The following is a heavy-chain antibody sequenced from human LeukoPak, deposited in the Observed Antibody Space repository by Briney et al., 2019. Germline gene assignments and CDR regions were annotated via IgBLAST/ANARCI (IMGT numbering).Heavy chain of an antibody. V-gene: IGHV4-39*07. CDR1: GGSISSSSYY. Sequence: SETLSLTCTVSGGSISSSSYYWGWIRQPPGKGLEWIGSIYYSGSTYYNPSLKSRVTISVDTSKNQFSLKLSSVTAADTAVYYCARDRRIYYGSGSYPDYWGQGTLVTVSS. J-gene: IGHJ4*02. CDR2: IYYSGST. D-gene: IGHD3-10*01. CDR3: ARDRRIYYGSGSYPDY.